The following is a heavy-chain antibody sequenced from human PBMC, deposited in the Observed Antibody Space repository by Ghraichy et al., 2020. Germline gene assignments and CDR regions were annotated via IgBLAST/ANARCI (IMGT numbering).Heavy chain of an antibody. V-gene: IGHV3-15*01. Sequence: GGSLRLSCAASGFTFSNAWMSWVRQAPGKGLEWVGRIKSKTDGGTTDYAAPVKGRFTISRDDSKNTLYLKMNSLKTEDTAVYYCTTGAAYVLLWFGEIQNDAFDIWGQGTMVTVSS. CDR3: TTGAAYVLLWFGEIQNDAFDI. CDR1: GFTFSNAW. D-gene: IGHD3-10*01. CDR2: IKSKTDGGTT. J-gene: IGHJ3*02.